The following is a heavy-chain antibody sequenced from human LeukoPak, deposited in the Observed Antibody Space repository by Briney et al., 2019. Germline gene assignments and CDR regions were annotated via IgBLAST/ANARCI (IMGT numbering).Heavy chain of an antibody. CDR2: ISYDGSNK. Sequence: GGSLRLSCAASGFTFSSYAMHWVHQAPGKGLEWVAVISYDGSNKYYADSVKGRFTISRDNSKNTLYLQMNSLRAEDTAVYYCASTYSYGPNFDYWGQGTLVTVSS. CDR1: GFTFSSYA. J-gene: IGHJ4*02. V-gene: IGHV3-30*04. D-gene: IGHD5-18*01. CDR3: ASTYSYGPNFDY.